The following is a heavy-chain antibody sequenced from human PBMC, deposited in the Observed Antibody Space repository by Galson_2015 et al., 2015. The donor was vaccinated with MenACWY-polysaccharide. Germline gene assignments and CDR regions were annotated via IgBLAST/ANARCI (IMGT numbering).Heavy chain of an antibody. Sequence: IPIFGTANYAQKFQGRVTITADESTSTAYMELSSLRSEDTAVYYCAREPYSSSSIAFDIWGQGTMVTVSS. V-gene: IGHV1-69*01. D-gene: IGHD6-6*01. CDR2: IPIFGTA. CDR3: AREPYSSSSIAFDI. J-gene: IGHJ3*02.